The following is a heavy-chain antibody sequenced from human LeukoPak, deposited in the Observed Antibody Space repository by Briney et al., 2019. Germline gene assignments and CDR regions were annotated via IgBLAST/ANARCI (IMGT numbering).Heavy chain of an antibody. CDR1: GFTFSSYG. D-gene: IGHD1-1*01. CDR2: IRGGGDSK. CDR3: ARGLEAVDTRPHY. J-gene: IGHJ4*02. V-gene: IGHV3-23*01. Sequence: PGGSLRLSCAASGFTFSSYGLSWVRQTPGKGLEWVSAIRGGGDSKHYADSVRGRFTISRDNSRNTMYLQMTGLRAEDTAVYYCARGLEAVDTRPHYWGQGTLVSVAT.